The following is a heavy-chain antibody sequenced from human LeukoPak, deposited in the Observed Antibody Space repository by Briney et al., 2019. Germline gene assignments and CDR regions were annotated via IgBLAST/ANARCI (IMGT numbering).Heavy chain of an antibody. CDR3: ATADKWEPLDY. CDR2: FDPEDGES. D-gene: IGHD1-26*01. Sequence: GASVKVSRKVSGASLSETSIHWVRQAPGQWLEWMGGFDPEDGESIFAQRFQGRFSMTEDTSTDTAYMELRSLRPEDTAVYYCATADKWEPLDYWGQGTLVTVSS. J-gene: IGHJ4*02. V-gene: IGHV1-24*01. CDR1: GASLSETS.